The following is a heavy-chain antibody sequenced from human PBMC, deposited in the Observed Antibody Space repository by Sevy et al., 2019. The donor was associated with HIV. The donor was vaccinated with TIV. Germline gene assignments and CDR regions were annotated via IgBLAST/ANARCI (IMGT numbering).Heavy chain of an antibody. CDR1: GFSFSWYW. Sequence: GGSLRLSCAASGFSFSWYWMSWVRQTPEKGLEWVANIKPDGSEKNYVDSVKGRFTVSSDNAKNSLYLQMNSLRAEDTAVYYCARDLTGEYFQHWGQGTLVTVSS. CDR3: ARDLTGEYFQH. J-gene: IGHJ1*01. CDR2: IKPDGSEK. D-gene: IGHD3-9*01. V-gene: IGHV3-7*03.